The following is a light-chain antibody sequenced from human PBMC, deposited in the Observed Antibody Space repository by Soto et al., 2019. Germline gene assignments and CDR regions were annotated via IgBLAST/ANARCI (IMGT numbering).Light chain of an antibody. V-gene: IGKV1-27*01. CDR3: QKYISAPWT. J-gene: IGKJ1*01. Sequence: DIQMTQSPSSLSASVGDRVTITCRASQAIGNYLAWYQQKPGKVPKLLIYTASTLQSGVPFRFIGSGSGTDFPLTISSLQTEDGETYDCQKYISAPWTVGEGTKVEIK. CDR1: QAIGNY. CDR2: TAS.